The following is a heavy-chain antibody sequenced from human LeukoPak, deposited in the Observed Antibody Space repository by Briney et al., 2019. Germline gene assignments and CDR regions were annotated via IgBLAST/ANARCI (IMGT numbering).Heavy chain of an antibody. V-gene: IGHV1-2*02. CDR3: ARDSGAYCSGGSCYSRYNWFDP. J-gene: IGHJ5*02. CDR2: INPNSGGT. D-gene: IGHD2-15*01. Sequence: ASVKVSCKASGYTFTGYYMHWVRQAPGQGLEWMGWINPNSGGTNYAQKFQGRVTMTRDTSIGTAYMELSRLRSDDTAVYYCARDSGAYCSGGSCYSRYNWFDPWGQGTLVTVSS. CDR1: GYTFTGYY.